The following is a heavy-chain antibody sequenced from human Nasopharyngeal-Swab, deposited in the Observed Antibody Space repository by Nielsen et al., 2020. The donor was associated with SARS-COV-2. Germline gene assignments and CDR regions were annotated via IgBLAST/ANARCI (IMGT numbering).Heavy chain of an antibody. CDR2: ISSSSSYI. Sequence: GGSLRLSCAASGFTFSSYSMNWVRQAPGKGLEWVSSISSSSSYIYYADSVKGRFTISRDSPKTSLYLQMNSLRAEDTAVYYCARDGSYSSGWYRAPFDIWGQGTMVTVSS. CDR3: ARDGSYSSGWYRAPFDI. CDR1: GFTFSSYS. D-gene: IGHD6-19*01. J-gene: IGHJ3*02. V-gene: IGHV3-21*01.